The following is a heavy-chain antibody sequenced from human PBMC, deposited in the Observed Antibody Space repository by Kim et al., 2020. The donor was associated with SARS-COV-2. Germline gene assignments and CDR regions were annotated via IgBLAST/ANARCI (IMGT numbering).Heavy chain of an antibody. CDR2: ISYDGSNK. Sequence: GGSLRLSCAASGFTFSSCAIHWVRQAPGKGLEWVAVISYDGSNKYYADSVKGRFTISRDNSKNTLYLQMNSLRAEDTAVYYCAKDLPVFARYYYYAMDV. V-gene: IGHV3-30*04. J-gene: IGHJ6*01. CDR1: GFTFSSCA. D-gene: IGHD2-21*01. CDR3: AKDLPVFARYYYYAMDV.